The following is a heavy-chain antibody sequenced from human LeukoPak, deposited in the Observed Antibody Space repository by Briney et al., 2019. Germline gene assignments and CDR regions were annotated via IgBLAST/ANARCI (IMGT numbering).Heavy chain of an antibody. CDR3: AKEPYYCSGGSCGANWFDP. V-gene: IGHV3-23*01. CDR1: GFTFSNYG. Sequence: PGGSLRLSCATSGFTFSNYGMHWVRQAPGKGLEWVSAISGSGGSTYYADSVKGRFTISRDNSKNTLYLQMNSLRAEDTAVYYCAKEPYYCSGGSCGANWFDPWGQGTLVTVSS. J-gene: IGHJ5*02. D-gene: IGHD2-15*01. CDR2: ISGSGGST.